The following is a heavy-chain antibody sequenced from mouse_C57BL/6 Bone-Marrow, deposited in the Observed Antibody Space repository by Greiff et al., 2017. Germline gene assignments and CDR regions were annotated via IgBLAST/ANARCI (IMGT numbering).Heavy chain of an antibody. CDR1: GYTFTSYW. D-gene: IGHD1-1*01. Sequence: QVQLQQPGAELVKPGASVKLSCKASGYTFTSYWMQWVKQRPGQGLEWIGEIDPSDSYTNYNQKFKGKATLTVDTSSSTAYMQLSSLTSEDSAVYYCAPTTVTWFAYWGQGTLVTVSA. J-gene: IGHJ3*01. CDR3: APTTVTWFAY. V-gene: IGHV1-50*01. CDR2: IDPSDSYT.